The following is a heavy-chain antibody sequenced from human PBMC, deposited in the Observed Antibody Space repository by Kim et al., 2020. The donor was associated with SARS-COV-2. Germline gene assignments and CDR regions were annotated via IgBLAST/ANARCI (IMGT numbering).Heavy chain of an antibody. J-gene: IGHJ6*02. Sequence: GRFTISRENAKNSLYLQMNSLRAGDTAVYYCARGSTWFGPKAHYYYGMDVWGQGTTVTVSS. CDR3: ARGSTWFGPKAHYYYGMDV. D-gene: IGHD3-10*01. V-gene: IGHV3-13*01.